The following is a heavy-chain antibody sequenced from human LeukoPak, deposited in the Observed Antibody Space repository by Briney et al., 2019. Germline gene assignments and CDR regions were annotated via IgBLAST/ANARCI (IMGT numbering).Heavy chain of an antibody. J-gene: IGHJ6*03. CDR3: ARVQGRGYYYMDV. CDR2: ISSSSSYI. V-gene: IGHV3-21*01. Sequence: GGSLRLSCAASGFTFSSYSMNWVRQAPGKGLEWVSYISSSSSYIYYADSVKGRFTISRDNAKNSLYLQMNSLRAEDTAVYYCARVQGRGYYYMDVWGKGTTVTVSS. D-gene: IGHD1-26*01. CDR1: GFTFSSYS.